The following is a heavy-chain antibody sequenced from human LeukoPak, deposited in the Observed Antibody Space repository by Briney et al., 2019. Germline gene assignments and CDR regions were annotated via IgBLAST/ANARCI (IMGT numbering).Heavy chain of an antibody. CDR2: RKQDGSEN. V-gene: IGHV3-7*01. CDR3: AGGTGWLADS. CDR1: GITFSNHW. Sequence: SGGSLRLSCVASGITFSNHWMQWVRQAPAKGLEGVANRKQDGSENFYFESVKGRLTISRDNAKTSLYLQMNSLRVEDTALYYCAGGTGWLADSWGQGPLVTVSS. J-gene: IGHJ4*02. D-gene: IGHD6-19*01.